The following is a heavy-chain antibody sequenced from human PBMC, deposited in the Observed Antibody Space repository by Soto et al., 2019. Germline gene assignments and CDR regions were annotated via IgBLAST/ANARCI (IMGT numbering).Heavy chain of an antibody. J-gene: IGHJ6*02. CDR2: ISSSSSYI. CDR1: GFTFSSYS. D-gene: IGHD3-3*01. CDR3: ARDGVQKGFWSGYYSDYYYGMDV. Sequence: PGGSLRLSCAASGFTFSSYSMNWVRQAPGKGLEWVSSISSSSSYIYYADSVKGRFTISRDNAKNSLYLQMNSLRAEDTAVYYCARDGVQKGFWSGYYSDYYYGMDVWGQGTTVTVSS. V-gene: IGHV3-21*01.